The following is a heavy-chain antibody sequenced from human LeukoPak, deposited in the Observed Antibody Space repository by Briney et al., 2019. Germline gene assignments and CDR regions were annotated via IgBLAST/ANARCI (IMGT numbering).Heavy chain of an antibody. CDR3: AGGSRLWSSSWYYFDY. CDR2: INHSGST. D-gene: IGHD6-13*01. CDR1: GGSISSSSYY. J-gene: IGHJ4*02. V-gene: IGHV4-39*07. Sequence: SETLSLTCTVSGGSISSSSYYWGWIRQPPGKGLEWIGEINHSGSTNYNPSLKSRVTISVDTSKNQFSLKLSSVTAADTAVYYCAGGSRLWSSSWYYFDYWGQGTLVTVSS.